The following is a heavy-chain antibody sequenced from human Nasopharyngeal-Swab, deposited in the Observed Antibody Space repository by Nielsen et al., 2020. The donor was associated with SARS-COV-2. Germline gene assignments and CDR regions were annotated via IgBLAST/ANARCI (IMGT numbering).Heavy chain of an antibody. D-gene: IGHD2-8*02. Sequence: GGSLRLSCAASGFTFSGSAMHWVRQASGKGLEWVGRIRSKANSYATAYAASVKGSFTISRDDSKNTAYLQMNSLKTEDTAVYYCTRGPPYTDTYWDAFDIWGQGTMVSVSS. CDR2: IRSKANSYAT. V-gene: IGHV3-73*01. CDR1: GFTFSGSA. CDR3: TRGPPYTDTYWDAFDI. J-gene: IGHJ3*02.